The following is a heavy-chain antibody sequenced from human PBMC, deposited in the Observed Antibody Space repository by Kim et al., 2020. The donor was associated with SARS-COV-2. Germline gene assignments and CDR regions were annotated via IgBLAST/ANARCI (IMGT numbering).Heavy chain of an antibody. CDR3: ARPAGYSGYDEPGYYYGMDV. J-gene: IGHJ6*02. Sequence: RFTISRDNAKNSLYLQMNSLRAEDTALYYCARPAGYSGYDEPGYYYGMDVWGQGTTVTVSS. V-gene: IGHV3-9*01. D-gene: IGHD5-12*01.